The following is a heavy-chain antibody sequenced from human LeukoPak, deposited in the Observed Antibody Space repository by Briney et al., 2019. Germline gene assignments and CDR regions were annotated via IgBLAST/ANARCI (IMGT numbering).Heavy chain of an antibody. Sequence: GGSLRLSCAASGFTFNGYWMSWVRQAPGQGLEWVANIKEDGGAKYYVDSVKGRFIISRDNTKNSLYLQMNSLRIEDTAVYYCVPHLSSGGYSVFHNWGQGTGVTVSS. V-gene: IGHV3-7*01. CDR2: IKEDGGAK. J-gene: IGHJ4*02. D-gene: IGHD1-26*01. CDR3: VPHLSSGGYSVFHN. CDR1: GFTFNGYW.